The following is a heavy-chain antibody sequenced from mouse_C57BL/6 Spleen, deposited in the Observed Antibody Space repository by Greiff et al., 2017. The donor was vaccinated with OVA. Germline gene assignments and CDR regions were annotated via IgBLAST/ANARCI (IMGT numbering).Heavy chain of an antibody. CDR3: ARQRDYGSSWGDY. J-gene: IGHJ2*01. V-gene: IGHV5-6*01. CDR1: GFTFSSYG. Sequence: EVQLVESGGDLVKPGGSLKLSCAASGFTFSSYGMSWVRQTPDKRLEWVATISSGGSYTYYPDSVKGRFTISRDNAKNTLYLQMSSLKSEDTAMYYCARQRDYGSSWGDYWGQGTTLTVSS. D-gene: IGHD1-1*01. CDR2: ISSGGSYT.